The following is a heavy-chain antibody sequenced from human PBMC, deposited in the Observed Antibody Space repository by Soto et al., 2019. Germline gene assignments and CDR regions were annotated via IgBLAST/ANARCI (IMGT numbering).Heavy chain of an antibody. J-gene: IGHJ4*02. CDR2: IWYDGSNK. CDR1: GFTFSSYG. D-gene: IGHD6-19*01. V-gene: IGHV3-33*01. Sequence: QVQLVESGGGVVQPGRSLRLSCAASGFTFSSYGMHWDRQAPGKGLEWVAVIWYDGSNKYYADSVKGRFTISRDNSKNTLYLQMNSLRAEDTAVYYCARGGKHNYSSGCPLFDYWGQGTLVTVSS. CDR3: ARGGKHNYSSGCPLFDY.